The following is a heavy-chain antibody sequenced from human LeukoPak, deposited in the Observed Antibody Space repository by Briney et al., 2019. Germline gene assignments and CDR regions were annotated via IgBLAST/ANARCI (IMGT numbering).Heavy chain of an antibody. CDR1: GYTFSGYY. D-gene: IGHD3-22*01. CDR3: ARGGHYYDSSGYYYI. CDR2: INPNSGGT. Sequence: ASVKVSCKASGYTFSGYYIHWVRQAPGQGLEWMGWINPNSGGTDYAQKFQGRVTMTRDTSISTAYMELSRLRSDDTAVYYCARGGHYYDSSGYYYIWGQGTLVTVSS. V-gene: IGHV1-2*02. J-gene: IGHJ4*02.